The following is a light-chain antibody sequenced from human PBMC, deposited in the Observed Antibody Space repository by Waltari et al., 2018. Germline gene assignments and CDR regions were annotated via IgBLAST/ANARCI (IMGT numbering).Light chain of an antibody. Sequence: EDVLTQSPGTLSLSPGERATLSCRASQSVSKYLAWYQQRPGQAPRLLIYAASTRATGIPDRFSGSGYGTDVSLTISRLEPEDFAVYYCQNHERLPATFGQGTKVEIK. CDR2: AAS. J-gene: IGKJ1*01. V-gene: IGKV3-20*01. CDR3: QNHERLPAT. CDR1: QSVSKY.